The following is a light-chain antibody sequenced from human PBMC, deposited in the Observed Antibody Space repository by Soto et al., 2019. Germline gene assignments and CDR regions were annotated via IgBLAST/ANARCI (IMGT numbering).Light chain of an antibody. V-gene: IGLV2-14*01. CDR1: SSDVGKYDY. J-gene: IGLJ1*01. CDR3: SSYTSSSTLAV. CDR2: EVS. Sequence: ALTQPPSASGSPGQSVTISCTGTSSDVGKYDYVSWFQHHPGKAPKLIIYEVSKRPSGVSNRFSGSKSGNTASLTISGLQAEDEADYYCSSYTSSSTLAVFGTGTKVTVL.